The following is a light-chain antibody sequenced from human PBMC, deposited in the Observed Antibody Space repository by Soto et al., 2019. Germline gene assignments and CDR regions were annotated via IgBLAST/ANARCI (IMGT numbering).Light chain of an antibody. J-gene: IGLJ1*01. CDR3: SSYTSTSSYV. CDR1: SSDIGNYNY. CDR2: EVS. V-gene: IGLV2-14*01. Sequence: QSVLTQPASVSGSPGQSITISCTGTSSDIGNYNYVSWYQQHPGKAPKLMISEVSNRTSGVSNRFSGSKSGNTASLTISGLQAEDEADYYCSSYTSTSSYVFGGGTKVTVL.